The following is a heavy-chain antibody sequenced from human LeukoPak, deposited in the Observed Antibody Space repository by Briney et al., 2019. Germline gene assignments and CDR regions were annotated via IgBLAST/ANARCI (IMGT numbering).Heavy chain of an antibody. V-gene: IGHV3-53*01. J-gene: IGHJ4*02. D-gene: IGHD6-19*01. CDR3: AKDKSGYSSGWSFDY. CDR2: IYSGGST. Sequence: PGGSLRLSCAASGFTVSSNYMNWVRLAPGKGLEWASVIYSGGSTYYADSVKGRFTISRDNSKNALFLQINGLGADDTAVYYCAKDKSGYSSGWSFDYWGQGTLVTVSS. CDR1: GFTVSSNY.